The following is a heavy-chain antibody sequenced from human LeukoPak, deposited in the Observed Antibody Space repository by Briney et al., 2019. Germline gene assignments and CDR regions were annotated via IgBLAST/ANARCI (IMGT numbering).Heavy chain of an antibody. V-gene: IGHV3-74*03. D-gene: IGHD3-22*01. CDR2: INNDGSTT. CDR1: GFTFSSYW. CDR3: TRARLRYDSSTYSRGTFDY. J-gene: IGHJ4*02. Sequence: PGVSLRLSCAASGFTFSSYWMHWVRQAPGKGLVWVSRINNDGSTTTYADSVKGRFTISRDSAQNTLYLQMNSLTAEDTAVYYCTRARLRYDSSTYSRGTFDYWGQGTLVAVSS.